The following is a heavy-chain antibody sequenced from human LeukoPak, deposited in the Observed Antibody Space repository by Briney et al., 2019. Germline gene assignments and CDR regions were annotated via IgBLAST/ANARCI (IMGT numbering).Heavy chain of an antibody. CDR1: GFTFSRYW. V-gene: IGHV3-7*01. Sequence: PGGSLRLSCAASGFTFSRYWMSWVRQAPGKGLEWVANIKQDGSEQYYVDSVEGRFTISRDNAKNSVYLQVNSLRADDTAVYYCARVAFSSGWNSYYYYMDVWGKGTTVTVSS. CDR2: IKQDGSEQ. J-gene: IGHJ6*03. CDR3: ARVAFSSGWNSYYYYMDV. D-gene: IGHD6-25*01.